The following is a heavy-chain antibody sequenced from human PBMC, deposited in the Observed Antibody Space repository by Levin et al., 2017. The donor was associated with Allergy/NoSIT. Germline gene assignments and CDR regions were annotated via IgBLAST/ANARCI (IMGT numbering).Heavy chain of an antibody. CDR3: AKEWATVGHEFFDH. Sequence: PGGSLRLSCEASGFTFTSYAMSWVRQAPGKGLEWVSAISGGGDYTYYADSVKGRFTISRDNSKNTLYLQMYSLRAEDTALYYCAKEWATVGHEFFDHWGRGTLVTVSS. CDR1: GFTFTSYA. J-gene: IGHJ2*01. D-gene: IGHD4-11*01. CDR2: ISGGGDYT. V-gene: IGHV3-23*01.